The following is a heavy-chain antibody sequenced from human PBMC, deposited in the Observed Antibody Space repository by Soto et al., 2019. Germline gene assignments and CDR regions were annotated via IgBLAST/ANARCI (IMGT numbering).Heavy chain of an antibody. CDR2: ISGSGGST. J-gene: IGHJ4*02. CDR3: AKLPIPAMVTGPFDY. Sequence: GGSLRLSCAASGFTFSSYAMSWVRQAPGKGLEWVSAISGSGGSTYYADSVKGRFTISRDNSKNTLYLQMNSLRAEDTAVYYCAKLPIPAMVTGPFDYWGQGTLVTVSS. D-gene: IGHD5-18*01. CDR1: GFTFSSYA. V-gene: IGHV3-23*01.